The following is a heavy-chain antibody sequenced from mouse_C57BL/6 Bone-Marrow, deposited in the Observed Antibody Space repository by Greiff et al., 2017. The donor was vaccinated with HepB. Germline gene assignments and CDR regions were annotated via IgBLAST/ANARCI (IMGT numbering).Heavy chain of an antibody. V-gene: IGHV5-9*01. D-gene: IGHD1-1*01. CDR2: ISGGGGNT. CDR1: GFTFSSYT. J-gene: IGHJ3*01. Sequence: EVHLVESGGGLVKPGGSLKLSCAASGFTFSSYTMSWVRQTPEKRLEWVATISGGGGNTYYPDSVKGRFTISRDNAKNTLYLQMSSLRSEDTALYYCARIYYYGSSYQFAYWGQGTLVTVSA. CDR3: ARIYYYGSSYQFAY.